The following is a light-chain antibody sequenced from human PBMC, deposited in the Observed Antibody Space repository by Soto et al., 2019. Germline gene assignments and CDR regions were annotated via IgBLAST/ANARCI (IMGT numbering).Light chain of an antibody. Sequence: SSELTQPPSVSVAPGKTARITCGGNNIGSKSVHWYQQKPGQAPVVVIYYNSDRPSGIPERFSGSNSGNTATLTISRVEAEDEADYYCQVWDSSSDHWVFGGGTKVTVL. CDR3: QVWDSSSDHWV. J-gene: IGLJ3*02. CDR1: NIGSKS. CDR2: YNS. V-gene: IGLV3-21*04.